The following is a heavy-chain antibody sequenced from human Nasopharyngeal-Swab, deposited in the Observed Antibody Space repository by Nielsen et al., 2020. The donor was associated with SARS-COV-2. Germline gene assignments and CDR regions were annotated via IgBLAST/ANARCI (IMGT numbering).Heavy chain of an antibody. CDR2: ISEDGSIT. D-gene: IGHD2-2*01. CDR1: GFTFSSHW. Sequence: GGSLRRSCAASGFTFSSHWMHWVRQAPGKGLVWVSRISEDGSITTYADSVKGRFTISRDNAKNTLVLQMHSLRADDTAIYYCASQLGHPDSWGQGTLVTVSS. J-gene: IGHJ4*02. V-gene: IGHV3-74*01. CDR3: ASQLGHPDS.